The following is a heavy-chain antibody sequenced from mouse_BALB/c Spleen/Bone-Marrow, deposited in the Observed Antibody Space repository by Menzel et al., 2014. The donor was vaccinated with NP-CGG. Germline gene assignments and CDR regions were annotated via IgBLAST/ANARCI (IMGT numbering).Heavy chain of an antibody. D-gene: IGHD2-1*01. J-gene: IGHJ3*01. Sequence: EVQLQQSGPELVKPGASVKISCKASGYSFTAYYIHWVKQSYVKSLEWIGRINPYNGATSYNQNFKDKASLTVDKSFSSAYMDLHSLTSEDSAVFYCARKGNYGWSAYWCPGTLVTVSA. V-gene: IGHV1-26*01. CDR3: ARKGNYGWSAY. CDR2: INPYNGAT. CDR1: GYSFTAYY.